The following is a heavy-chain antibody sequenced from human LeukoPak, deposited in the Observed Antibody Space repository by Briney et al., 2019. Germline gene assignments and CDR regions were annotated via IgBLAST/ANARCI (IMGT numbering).Heavy chain of an antibody. CDR3: ARGSGWLPDY. D-gene: IGHD6-19*01. CDR1: GFIFSNYW. Sequence: PGGSLRLSCAASGFIFSNYWMNWVRQAPGKGLEWVANIKQDGSEKYYVDSMRGRFTISRDNAKNSVFLQMNSLRAEDTAVYYCARGSGWLPDYWGQGALVTVSS. J-gene: IGHJ4*02. CDR2: IKQDGSEK. V-gene: IGHV3-7*03.